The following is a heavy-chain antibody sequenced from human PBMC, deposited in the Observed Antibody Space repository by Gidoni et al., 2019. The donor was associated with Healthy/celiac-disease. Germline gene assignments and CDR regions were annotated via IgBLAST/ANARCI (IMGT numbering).Heavy chain of an antibody. D-gene: IGHD2-2*01. CDR1: GFTFSSYW. Sequence: EVQLVESGGGLVQPGGSLRLSCAASGFTFSSYWLRWVRQAPGKGLEWVANIKQDGSEKYYVDSVKGRFTISRDNAKNSLYLQMNSLRAEDTAVYYCARGVPAAIPFMVPSYGMDVWGQGTTVTVSS. CDR2: IKQDGSEK. V-gene: IGHV3-7*03. J-gene: IGHJ6*02. CDR3: ARGVPAAIPFMVPSYGMDV.